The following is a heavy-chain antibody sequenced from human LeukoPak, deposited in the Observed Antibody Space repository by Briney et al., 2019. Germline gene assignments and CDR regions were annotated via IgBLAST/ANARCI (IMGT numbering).Heavy chain of an antibody. Sequence: GGSLRLSCAASGFNFAGFWMTWIRQAPGRGPEWVANINLAGSETYYLDSVKGRFTISRDNAKNSLYLQMDSLRAEGTALYYCAKNSGLHDLWGQGTLVTVSS. CDR2: INLAGSET. CDR1: GFNFAGFW. V-gene: IGHV3-7*01. J-gene: IGHJ4*02. CDR3: AKNSGLHDL. D-gene: IGHD5-12*01.